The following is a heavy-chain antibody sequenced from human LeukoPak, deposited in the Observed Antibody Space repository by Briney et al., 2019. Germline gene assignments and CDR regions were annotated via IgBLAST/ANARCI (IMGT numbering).Heavy chain of an antibody. CDR2: FDPEDGET. J-gene: IGHJ6*02. D-gene: IGHD2-2*01. Sequence: ASVKVSCKVSGYTLTELSMHWVRQAPGKGLEWMGGFDPEDGETIYAQKFQGRVTITADESTSTAYMELSSLRSEDTAVYYCARENPGFLVPAAGMYYYYYYGMDVWGQGTTVTVSS. CDR3: ARENPGFLVPAAGMYYYYYYGMDV. CDR1: GYTLTELS. V-gene: IGHV1-24*01.